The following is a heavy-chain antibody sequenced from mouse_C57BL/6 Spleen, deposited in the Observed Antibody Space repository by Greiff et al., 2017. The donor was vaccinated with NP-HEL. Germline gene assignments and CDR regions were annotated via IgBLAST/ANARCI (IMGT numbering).Heavy chain of an antibody. J-gene: IGHJ2*01. CDR2: ISYDGSN. CDR1: GYSITSGYY. V-gene: IGHV3-6*01. Sequence: VQLQQSGPGLVKPSQSLSLTCSVTGYSITSGYYWNWIRQFPGNKLEWMGYISYDGSNNYNPSLKNRISITRDTSKNQFFLKLNSVTTEDTATYYCAGYLDYWGQGTTLTVSS. CDR3: AGYLDY.